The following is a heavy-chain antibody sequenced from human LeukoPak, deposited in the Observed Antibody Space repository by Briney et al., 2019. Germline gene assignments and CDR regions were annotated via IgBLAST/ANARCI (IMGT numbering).Heavy chain of an antibody. V-gene: IGHV4-38-2*01. Sequence: SETLSLTCAVSGYSISSGYYWGWILQPPGKGLEWIGSIYHSGSTYYNPSLKSRVTISVDTSKNQFSLKLSSVTAADTAVYYCARVGGWLVRRQGVVFDYWGQGTLVTVSS. CDR1: GYSISSGYY. CDR3: ARVGGWLVRRQGVVFDY. CDR2: IYHSGST. D-gene: IGHD6-19*01. J-gene: IGHJ4*02.